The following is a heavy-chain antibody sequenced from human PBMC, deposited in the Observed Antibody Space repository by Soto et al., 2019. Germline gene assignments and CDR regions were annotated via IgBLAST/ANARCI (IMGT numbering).Heavy chain of an antibody. Sequence: ASVKVSCKASGYTFTSYGISWVRQAPGQGLEWMGWISAYNGNTNYAQKLQGRVTMTTDTSTSTAYMELRSLRSDDTAVYYCARGLVRDYDFWSGYYTFDYWGQGTLVTVSS. CDR3: ARGLVRDYDFWSGYYTFDY. J-gene: IGHJ4*02. D-gene: IGHD3-3*01. CDR1: GYTFTSYG. V-gene: IGHV1-18*01. CDR2: ISAYNGNT.